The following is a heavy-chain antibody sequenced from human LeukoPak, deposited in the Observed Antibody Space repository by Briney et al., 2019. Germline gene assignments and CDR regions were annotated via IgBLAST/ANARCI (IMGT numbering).Heavy chain of an antibody. CDR3: AKKSGDHFHFDF. V-gene: IGHV3-23*01. CDR2: IGTSGANT. D-gene: IGHD2-21*01. CDR1: GFSFSDYG. J-gene: IGHJ4*02. Sequence: PGGSLRLSCVASGFSFSDYGMSWVRQTPGKGLEWVATIGTSGANTYHADSVKGRFTISRDNSKSTLYLQMDSLRAEDTAVYHCAKKSGDHFHFDFWGQGTLVTVSS.